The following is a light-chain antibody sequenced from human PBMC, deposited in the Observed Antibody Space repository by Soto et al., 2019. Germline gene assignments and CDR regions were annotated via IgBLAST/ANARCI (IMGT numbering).Light chain of an antibody. V-gene: IGKV1-27*01. CDR3: QKFDSAPWT. CDR1: QGMSNY. CDR2: AAS. J-gene: IGKJ1*01. Sequence: DIQMTQSPSSLSASVGDRVTITCRASQGMSNYLAWYQQKPSEVPKLLIYAASTLQSGVPSRFSGSGSGTDFTLTISSLQPEDVATYYCQKFDSAPWTFGQGTKVEVK.